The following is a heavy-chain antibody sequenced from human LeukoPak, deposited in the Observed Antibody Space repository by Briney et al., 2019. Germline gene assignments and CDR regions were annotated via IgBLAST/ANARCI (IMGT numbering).Heavy chain of an antibody. Sequence: ASVKVSCKASGYTFTSYYMHWVRQAPGQGLEWMGIINPSGGSTSYAQKFQGRVTMTRNTSISTAYMELSSLRSEDTAVYYCARSGSVWADYWGQGTLVTVSS. V-gene: IGHV1-46*01. D-gene: IGHD2-8*01. CDR2: INPSGGST. J-gene: IGHJ4*02. CDR1: GYTFTSYY. CDR3: ARSGSVWADY.